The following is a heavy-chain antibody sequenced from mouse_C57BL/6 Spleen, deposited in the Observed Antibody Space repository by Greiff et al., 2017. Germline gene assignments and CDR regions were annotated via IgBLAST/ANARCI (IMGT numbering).Heavy chain of an antibody. CDR3: SRRRDGYPYWYFDV. D-gene: IGHD2-3*01. Sequence: QVQLQQPGAELVRPGSSVKLSCKASGYTFTRYWMHWVKQRPIQGLEWIGNLDPSDSETHYNQKFKDKATLTVDKSSSTAYMQLSSLTSEDSAVYYCSRRRDGYPYWYFDVWGTGTTVTVAS. CDR1: GYTFTRYW. CDR2: LDPSDSET. J-gene: IGHJ1*03. V-gene: IGHV1-52*01.